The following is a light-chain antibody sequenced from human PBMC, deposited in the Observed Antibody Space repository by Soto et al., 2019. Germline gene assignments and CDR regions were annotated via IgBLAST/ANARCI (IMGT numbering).Light chain of an antibody. CDR1: SSDVGGYNY. Sequence: QSALTQPASVSGSPGQPITISCTGTSSDVGGYNYVSWYQQHPGKAPKLMIYEVSNRPSGLSNRFSGSKSGNTASLTISGLQAEDEADYYCSSYTSSSTLVFGTGTKLTVL. CDR2: EVS. J-gene: IGLJ1*01. V-gene: IGLV2-14*01. CDR3: SSYTSSSTLV.